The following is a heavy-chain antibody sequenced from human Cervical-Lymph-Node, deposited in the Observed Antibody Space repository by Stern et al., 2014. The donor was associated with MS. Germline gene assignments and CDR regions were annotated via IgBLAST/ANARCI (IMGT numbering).Heavy chain of an antibody. CDR2: ISYDGSDT. CDR3: VKRGITEVRGVRLGDY. CDR1: GFTFSSYG. V-gene: IGHV3-30*18. D-gene: IGHD3-10*01. J-gene: IGHJ4*02. Sequence: VQLGESGGGVVQSGRSLRLTCKVSGFTFSSYGMHWVRQAPGKGLEWVSVISYDGSDTYYAESVKGRFTISRDNSKNTLYLEMRSLRPEDTAVYYCVKRGITEVRGVRLGDYWGPGTLVIVSS.